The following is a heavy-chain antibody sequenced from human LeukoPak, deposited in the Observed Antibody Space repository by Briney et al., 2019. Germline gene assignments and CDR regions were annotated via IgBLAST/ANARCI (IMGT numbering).Heavy chain of an antibody. J-gene: IGHJ5*02. CDR3: ARVSEYSSSWYNGFDP. V-gene: IGHV1-18*01. Sequence: GASVKVSCKTSGYTFTDYDITWVRQAPGQGLEWMGWISAYNGNTNYAQKLQGRVTMTTDTSTSTAYMELRSLRSDDTAVYYCARVSEYSSSWYNGFDPWGQGTLVTVSS. D-gene: IGHD6-13*01. CDR1: GYTFTDYD. CDR2: ISAYNGNT.